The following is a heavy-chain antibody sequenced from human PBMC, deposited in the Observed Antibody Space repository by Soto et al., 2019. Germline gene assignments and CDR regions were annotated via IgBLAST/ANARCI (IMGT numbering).Heavy chain of an antibody. D-gene: IGHD4-17*01. CDR1: GFTFSSYS. V-gene: IGHV3-21*01. CDR2: ISSSSSYI. CDR3: ARAAPNDYGDYVDAFDI. Sequence: NPGGSLRLSCAASGFTFSSYSMNWVRQAPGKGLEWVSSISSSSSYIYYADSVKGRFTISRDNAKNSLYLQMNSLRAEDTAVYYCARAAPNDYGDYVDAFDIWGQGTMVTVSS. J-gene: IGHJ3*02.